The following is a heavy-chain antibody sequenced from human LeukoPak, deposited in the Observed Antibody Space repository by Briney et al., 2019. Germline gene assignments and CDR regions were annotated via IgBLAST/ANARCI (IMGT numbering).Heavy chain of an antibody. J-gene: IGHJ5*02. CDR2: IYPGDSDI. V-gene: IGHV5-51*01. Sequence: PGESLQISFKGSGYSFTSYWIGWVRQMPGKGLEWMGIIYPGDSDIRYSPSFQGQVTISADKPISTAYLQWSSLKASDTAMYYCARRVHGSGSYPIFPHNWFDPWGQGTLVTVSS. D-gene: IGHD3-10*01. CDR1: GYSFTSYW. CDR3: ARRVHGSGSYPIFPHNWFDP.